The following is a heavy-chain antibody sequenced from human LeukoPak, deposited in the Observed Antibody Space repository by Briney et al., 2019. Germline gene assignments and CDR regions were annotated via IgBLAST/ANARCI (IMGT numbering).Heavy chain of an antibody. Sequence: SQALSLTCTVSGGSISSGGYYWSWIRQHPGKGLEWIGYIYYSGSTYYNPSLKSRVTISVDTSKNQFSLKLSSVTAADTAVYYCARAGISGSYYFDYWGQGTLVTVSS. V-gene: IGHV4-31*03. D-gene: IGHD3-10*01. J-gene: IGHJ4*02. CDR2: IYYSGST. CDR1: GGSISSGGYY. CDR3: ARAGISGSYYFDY.